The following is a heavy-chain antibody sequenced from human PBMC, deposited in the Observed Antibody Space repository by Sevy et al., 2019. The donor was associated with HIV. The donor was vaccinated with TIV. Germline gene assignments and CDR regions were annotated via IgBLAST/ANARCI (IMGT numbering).Heavy chain of an antibody. CDR1: GFSFSRYG. CDR2: ISHDGGTQ. V-gene: IGHV3-30*18. D-gene: IGHD4-17*01. CDR3: AKDLFGDYCLCSVDY. J-gene: IGHJ4*02. Sequence: GGSLRLSCAASGFSFSRYGIHWVRQAPGRGLEWVAVISHDGGTQYYADSVKGRFTVSIDNSKYTAYLEMDSLSTEDTAVYFCAKDLFGDYCLCSVDYWGQGALVTVSS.